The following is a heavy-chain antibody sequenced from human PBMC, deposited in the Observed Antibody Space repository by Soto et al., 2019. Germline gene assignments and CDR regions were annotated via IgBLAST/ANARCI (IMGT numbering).Heavy chain of an antibody. CDR2: ISSRSDI. D-gene: IGHD2-2*02. J-gene: IGHJ6*02. CDR1: GFTFSNFS. Sequence: LRLSCVGSGFTFSNFSINWVRQAPGKGLEWVSSISSRSDIYYADSLKGRFTISRDNAKNSVSLQMNSLRAEDTAVYYCAREYTAWPLAYGLDVWGQGTTVTVSS. V-gene: IGHV3-21*01. CDR3: AREYTAWPLAYGLDV.